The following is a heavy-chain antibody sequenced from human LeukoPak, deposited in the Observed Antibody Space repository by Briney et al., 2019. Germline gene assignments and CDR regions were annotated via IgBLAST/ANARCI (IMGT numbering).Heavy chain of an antibody. CDR2: IYYSGST. Sequence: PSETLSLTCTVSGGSISSYYWSWIRQPPGKGLEWIGYIYYSGSTNYNPSLKSRVTISVDTSKNQFSLKLSSVTAADTAVYYCARCFYDSSGYYLPRAGDYYYYGMDVWGQGTTVTVSS. CDR3: ARCFYDSSGYYLPRAGDYYYYGMDV. D-gene: IGHD3-22*01. V-gene: IGHV4-59*01. CDR1: GGSISSYY. J-gene: IGHJ6*02.